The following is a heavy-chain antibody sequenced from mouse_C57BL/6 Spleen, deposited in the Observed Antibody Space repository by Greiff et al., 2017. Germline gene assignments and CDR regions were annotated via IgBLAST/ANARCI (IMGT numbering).Heavy chain of an antibody. Sequence: VQLQQPGAELVKPGASVKLSCKASGYTFTSYWMQWVKQRPGQGLEWIGEIDPSDSYTNYNQKFKGKATLTVDTSSSTAYMQLSSLTSEDSAVYYCARGITGPAWFAYWGQGTLVTVSA. CDR1: GYTFTSYW. CDR3: ARGITGPAWFAY. J-gene: IGHJ3*01. CDR2: IDPSDSYT. V-gene: IGHV1-50*01. D-gene: IGHD4-1*01.